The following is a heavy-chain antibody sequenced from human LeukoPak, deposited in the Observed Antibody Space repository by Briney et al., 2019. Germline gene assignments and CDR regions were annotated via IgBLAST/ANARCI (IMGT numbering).Heavy chain of an antibody. CDR2: IYYSGRT. Sequence: PSETLSLTCTVSGDSISSSSYYWGWIRQPPGKGLEWIAYIYYSGRTSYNPSLKSRVTISVDTSKNQFSLKLTSVTAADTAVYYCARHTNGGTYPLDHWGQGTLVTVSS. J-gene: IGHJ4*02. CDR1: GDSISSSSYY. V-gene: IGHV4-61*05. CDR3: ARHTNGGTYPLDH. D-gene: IGHD2-8*01.